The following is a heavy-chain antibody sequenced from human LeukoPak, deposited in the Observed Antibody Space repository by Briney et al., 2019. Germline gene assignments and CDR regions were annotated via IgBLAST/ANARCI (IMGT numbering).Heavy chain of an antibody. J-gene: IGHJ4*02. CDR2: ISSDGSST. Sequence: GGSLRLSCAASGFTFSNYWMHWVRQAPGGGVVWVSRISSDGSSTSYADSVKGRFTISRDNAKNTLFLQMSSLGAEDTAVYYCARGNIDGYGRASDYWGQGTLVTVSS. V-gene: IGHV3-74*01. D-gene: IGHD2/OR15-2a*01. CDR1: GFTFSNYW. CDR3: ARGNIDGYGRASDY.